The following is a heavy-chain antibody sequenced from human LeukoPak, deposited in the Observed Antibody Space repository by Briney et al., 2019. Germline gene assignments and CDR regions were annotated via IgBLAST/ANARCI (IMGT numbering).Heavy chain of an antibody. CDR2: ISSSSSYI. CDR3: AKTRTGHVDY. Sequence: PGGSLGLSCAASGFTFSSYSMNWVRQAPGKGLEWVSSISSSSSYIYYADSVKGRFTISRDNAKNSLYLQMNSLRAEDTAVYYCAKTRTGHVDYWGQGTLVTVSS. J-gene: IGHJ4*02. D-gene: IGHD1-14*01. CDR1: GFTFSSYS. V-gene: IGHV3-21*01.